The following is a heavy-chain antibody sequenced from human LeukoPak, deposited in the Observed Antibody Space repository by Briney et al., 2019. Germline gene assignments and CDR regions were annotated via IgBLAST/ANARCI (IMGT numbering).Heavy chain of an antibody. J-gene: IGHJ4*02. V-gene: IGHV4-30-4*08. CDR1: GGSISSGDYY. CDR2: IYYSGST. CDR3: ARGDAESGSYFTGYDY. Sequence: SETLSLTCTVSGGSISSGDYYWSWIRQHPGKGLEWIGYIYYSGSTYYNPSLKSRVTISVDTSKNQFSLKLSSVTAADTAVYYCARGDAESGSYFTGYDYWGQGTLVTVSS. D-gene: IGHD1-26*01.